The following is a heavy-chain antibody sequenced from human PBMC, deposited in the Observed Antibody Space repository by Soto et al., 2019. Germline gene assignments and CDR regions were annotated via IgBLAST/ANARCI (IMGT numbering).Heavy chain of an antibody. J-gene: IGHJ6*02. CDR2: IIPIFGTA. Sequence: ASVKVSCKASGGTFSSYAISWVRQAPGQGLEWMGGIIPIFGTANYAQKFQGRVTITADESTSTAYMELSSLRSEDTAVYYCARRRVPTKKDYYYGMDVWGQGTTVTVSS. D-gene: IGHD1-26*01. CDR3: ARRRVPTKKDYYYGMDV. V-gene: IGHV1-69*13. CDR1: GGTFSSYA.